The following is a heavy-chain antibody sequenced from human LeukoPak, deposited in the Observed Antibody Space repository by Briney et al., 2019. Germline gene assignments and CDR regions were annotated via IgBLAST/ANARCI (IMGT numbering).Heavy chain of an antibody. V-gene: IGHV3-21*01. J-gene: IGHJ4*02. CDR3: ARDGTYYYDSSGYYYDGNFDY. CDR2: ISSSSSYI. D-gene: IGHD3-22*01. CDR1: GFTFSSYS. Sequence: KTGGSLGLSCAASGFTFSSYSMNWVRQAPGKGLEWVSSISSSSSYIYYADSVKGRFTISRDNAKNSLYLQMNSLRAEDTAVYYCARDGTYYYDSSGYYYDGNFDYWGQGTLVTVSS.